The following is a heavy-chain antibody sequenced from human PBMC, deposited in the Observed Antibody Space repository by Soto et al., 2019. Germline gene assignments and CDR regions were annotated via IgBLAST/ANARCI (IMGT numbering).Heavy chain of an antibody. Sequence: SVKVSCKASGGTFSSYTISWVRQAPGQGLEWMGRIIPILGIANYAQKFQGRVTITADKFTSTAYMELSSLRSEDTAVYYCAREEYYYDSSGYRGWGQGTPVTVSS. CDR1: GGTFSSYT. CDR2: IIPILGIA. CDR3: AREEYYYDSSGYRG. J-gene: IGHJ4*02. V-gene: IGHV1-69*04. D-gene: IGHD3-22*01.